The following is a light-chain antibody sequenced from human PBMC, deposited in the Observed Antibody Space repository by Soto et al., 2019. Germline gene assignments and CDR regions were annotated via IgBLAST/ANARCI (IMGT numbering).Light chain of an antibody. Sequence: SVVAQPASLSGAPGQSITISCPGTRRDVGGYNYVSWYQHHPGKAPKLMIYDVSNRPSGVSNRFSGSKSGNTASLTISGLQPEDEADYYCCSYTTSNTRQIVFGTGTKFTVL. CDR1: RRDVGGYNY. J-gene: IGLJ1*01. CDR2: DVS. V-gene: IGLV2-14*03. CDR3: CSYTTSNTRQIV.